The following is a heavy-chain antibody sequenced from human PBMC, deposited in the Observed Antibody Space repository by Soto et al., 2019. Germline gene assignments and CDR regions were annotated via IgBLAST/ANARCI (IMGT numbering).Heavy chain of an antibody. CDR2: IKEDGSAR. CDR3: ERDSGYCRKFYCKGDAFDI. J-gene: IGHJ3*02. CDR1: GFTFSGYW. Sequence: EGQLVESGGGLVQPGGSLRLSCAASGFTFSGYWMSWVRQITGKGLEWVANIKEDGSARYYVDSVKGRFTISRDNAKNSLYLQMNTLRAEDTAVYFCERDSGYCRKFYCKGDAFDIWGQGTMVTVSS. D-gene: IGHD2-15*01. V-gene: IGHV3-7*05.